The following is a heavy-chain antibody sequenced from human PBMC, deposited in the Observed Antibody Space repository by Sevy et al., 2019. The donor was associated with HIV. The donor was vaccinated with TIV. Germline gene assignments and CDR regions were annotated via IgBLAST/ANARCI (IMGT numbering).Heavy chain of an antibody. CDR3: ASDSPGGYSNYEIRYYGMDV. CDR1: GFTVSSNY. J-gene: IGHJ6*02. D-gene: IGHD4-4*01. Sequence: GGSLRLSCAASGFTVSSNYMSWVRQAPGKGLEWVSVIYSGGSTYYADSVKGRLTISRDNSKNTLYLQMNSLRAEDTAVYYCASDSPGGYSNYEIRYYGMDVWGQGTTVTVSS. CDR2: IYSGGST. V-gene: IGHV3-53*01.